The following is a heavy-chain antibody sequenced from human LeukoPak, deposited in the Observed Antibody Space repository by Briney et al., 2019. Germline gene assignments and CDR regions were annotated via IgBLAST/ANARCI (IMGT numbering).Heavy chain of an antibody. CDR2: IHFSGDT. D-gene: IGHD3-22*01. CDR3: ARDSGFWDY. V-gene: IGHV4-39*07. Sequence: PSETLSLTCTVSGDSITSGGHYWGWVRQTPGKRLEWIGNIHFSGDTSYNPSLKSRLTVSMDTSKNQLFLNLDSVTAADTAFYYCARDSGFWDYWGQGTLVTVSS. CDR1: GDSITSGGHY. J-gene: IGHJ4*02.